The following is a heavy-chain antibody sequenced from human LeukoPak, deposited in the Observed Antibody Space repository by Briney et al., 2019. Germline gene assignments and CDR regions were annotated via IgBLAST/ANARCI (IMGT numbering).Heavy chain of an antibody. Sequence: SETLSLTCTVSGGSISSYYWSWIRQPPGKGLEWIGYIYYSGSTNYNPSLKSRVTISVDTSKNQFSLKLSSVTAADTVVYYCARGHGWFGEYLDYWGQGTLVTVSS. D-gene: IGHD3-10*01. CDR3: ARGHGWFGEYLDY. CDR2: IYYSGST. V-gene: IGHV4-59*01. J-gene: IGHJ4*02. CDR1: GGSISSYY.